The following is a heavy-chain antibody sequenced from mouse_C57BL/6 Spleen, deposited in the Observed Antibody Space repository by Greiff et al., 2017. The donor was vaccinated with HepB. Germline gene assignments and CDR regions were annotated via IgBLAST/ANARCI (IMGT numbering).Heavy chain of an antibody. J-gene: IGHJ4*01. D-gene: IGHD3-2*01. CDR1: GFTFSDYG. Sequence: EVQLQDSGGGLVKPGGSLKLSCAASGFTFSDYGMHWVRQAPEKGLAWVAYISSGSSTIHYADTGKGRFTISRDNAKNTLFLQMTSLRSEDTAMYDCARTERHVHRHGAMDYWGQGPSVTVSS. CDR3: ARTERHVHRHGAMDY. V-gene: IGHV5-17*01. CDR2: ISSGSSTI.